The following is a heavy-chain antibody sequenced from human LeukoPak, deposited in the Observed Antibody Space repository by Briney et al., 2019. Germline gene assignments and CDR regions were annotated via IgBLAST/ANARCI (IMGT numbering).Heavy chain of an antibody. D-gene: IGHD2-15*01. CDR3: ARRLQRHFDY. CDR2: IDPSDSYT. J-gene: IGHJ4*02. CDR1: GYSFTSYW. Sequence: GESLKISCKGSGYSFTSYWISWVRQMPGKGLEWMGRIDPSDSYTNYSPSFQGHVTISVDKSISTAYLQWSSLKASDTAMHYCARRLQRHFDYWGQGTLATVSS. V-gene: IGHV5-10-1*01.